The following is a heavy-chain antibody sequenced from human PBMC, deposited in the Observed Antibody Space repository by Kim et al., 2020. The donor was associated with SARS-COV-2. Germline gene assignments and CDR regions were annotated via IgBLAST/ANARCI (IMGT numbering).Heavy chain of an antibody. V-gene: IGHV4-59*08. CDR2: IYYSGST. CDR1: GGSISSYY. Sequence: SETLSLTCTVSGGSISSYYWSGIRQPPGKGLEWIGYIYYSGSTNYNPSLKSRVTISVDTSKNQFSLKLSSVTAADTAVYYCARLVRDCSSTSCYFYYYCYYMDVWGKGTTVTVSS. CDR3: ARLVRDCSSTSCYFYYYCYYMDV. D-gene: IGHD2-2*01. J-gene: IGHJ6*03.